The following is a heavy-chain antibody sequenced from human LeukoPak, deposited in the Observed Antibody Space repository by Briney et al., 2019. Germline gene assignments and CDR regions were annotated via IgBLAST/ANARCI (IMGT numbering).Heavy chain of an antibody. CDR1: GFPFSSYW. J-gene: IGHJ4*02. V-gene: IGHV3-7*04. CDR2: IKQDGSKK. Sequence: GGSLRLSCVTYGFPFSSYWMTWVRQAPGKGLEWVANIKQDGSKKSYVDSVKGRFTISRDNAKNSLYLQMNSLRAEDTAIYYCTRVGYIDEGIDYWGRGTLVTVSS. D-gene: IGHD5-24*01. CDR3: TRVGYIDEGIDY.